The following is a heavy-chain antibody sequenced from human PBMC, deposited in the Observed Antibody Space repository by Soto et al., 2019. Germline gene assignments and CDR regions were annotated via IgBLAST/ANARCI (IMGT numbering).Heavy chain of an antibody. J-gene: IGHJ4*02. CDR2: INHSGST. V-gene: IGHV4-34*01. CDR3: ARGCSSTTAAGGVSDY. D-gene: IGHD4-17*01. Sequence: SETLSLTCAVYGGSFSGYYWSWIRQPPGKGLEWIGEINHSGSTNYNPSLKSRVTISVDTSKNQFSLKLSSVTAADTAVYYCARGCSSTTAAGGVSDYWGQGTLVTVSS. CDR1: GGSFSGYY.